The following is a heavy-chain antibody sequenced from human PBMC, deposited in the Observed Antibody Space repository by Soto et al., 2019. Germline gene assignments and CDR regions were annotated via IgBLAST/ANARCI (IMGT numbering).Heavy chain of an antibody. CDR2: ISGSGGST. D-gene: IGHD6-13*01. CDR1: GFTFSSYA. V-gene: IGHV3-23*01. J-gene: IGHJ3*02. CDR3: AKGSEVAAVGTGFAFDI. Sequence: GSLRLSCAASGFTFSSYAMSWVRQAPGKGLEWVSAISGSGGSTYYADSVKGRFTISRDNSKNTLYLQMNSLRAEDTAVYYCAKGSEVAAVGTGFAFDIWGQGTMVTVSS.